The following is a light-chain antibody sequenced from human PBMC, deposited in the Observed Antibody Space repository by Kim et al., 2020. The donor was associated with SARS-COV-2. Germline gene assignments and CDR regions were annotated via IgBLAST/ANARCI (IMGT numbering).Light chain of an antibody. J-gene: IGLJ3*02. V-gene: IGLV1-44*01. CDR1: TSNVGSNP. Sequence: GQRVTTACSGSTSNVGSNPVSWYQQLPGTAPQLLIYSNDRRPAGVPDRFSGSESGTSASLAISGLQSEDEADYYCAAWDDSLNGWVFGGGTQLTVL. CDR3: AAWDDSLNGWV. CDR2: SND.